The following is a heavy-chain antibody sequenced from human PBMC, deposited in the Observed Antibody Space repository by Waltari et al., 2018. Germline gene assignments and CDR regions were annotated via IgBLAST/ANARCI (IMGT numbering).Heavy chain of an antibody. J-gene: IGHJ4*02. Sequence: QVQLQESGPGLVKPSETLSLTCAVSGYSISSGYYWGWIRQPPGKGLEWIGSIYHSGRTYYNPSLKSRVTISVDTSKNQFSLKLSSVTAADTAVYYCARRRAATFDYWGQGTLVTVSS. CDR1: GYSISSGYY. D-gene: IGHD2-15*01. CDR2: IYHSGRT. CDR3: ARRRAATFDY. V-gene: IGHV4-38-2*01.